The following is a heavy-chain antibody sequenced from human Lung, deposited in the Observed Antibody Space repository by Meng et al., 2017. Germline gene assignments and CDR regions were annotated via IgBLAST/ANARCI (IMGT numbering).Heavy chain of an antibody. CDR2: LIAVFDKT. D-gene: IGHD1-14*01. V-gene: IGHV1-69*13. CDR1: GGSFSTHN. Sequence: QVQLVQSGAEVKKPGSSVKVACKTSGGSFSTHNFSWVRQAPGQGLEWMGGLIAVFDKTKAAPRFQDRVTFTADESTSTAYMELSSLTFDDTAVYFCARGRRNEPLFDYWGQGTLVTVSS. CDR3: ARGRRNEPLFDY. J-gene: IGHJ4*02.